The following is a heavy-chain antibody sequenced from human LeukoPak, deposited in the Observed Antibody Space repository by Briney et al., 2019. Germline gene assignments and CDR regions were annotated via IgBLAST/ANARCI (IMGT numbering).Heavy chain of an antibody. J-gene: IGHJ4*02. CDR2: IYYSGTT. CDR3: ASLGPYSSTWYGDY. CDR1: AGAITRTSYF. Sequence: SETLSLTCTVSAGAITRTSYFWGWIRQSPGKGLEWIGSIYYSGTTYYNPSLKSRVTISVGTSKNEFSLHLNSVTAADTAVYYCASLGPYSSTWYGDYWGQGIEVTVSS. V-gene: IGHV4-39*01. D-gene: IGHD6-13*01.